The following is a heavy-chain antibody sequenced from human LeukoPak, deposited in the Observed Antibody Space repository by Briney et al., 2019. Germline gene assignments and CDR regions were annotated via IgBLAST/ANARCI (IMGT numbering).Heavy chain of an antibody. CDR2: INPNSGGT. CDR3: ARGPDYGDYVFDY. J-gene: IGHJ4*02. CDR1: GYTFTGYY. Sequence: LVASVKVSCKASGYTFTGYYMHWVRQAPGQGLEWMGWINPNSGGTNYAQKFQGWVTMTRDTSISTAYMELSRLRSDDTAVYYCARGPDYGDYVFDYWGQGTLVTVSS. V-gene: IGHV1-2*04. D-gene: IGHD4-17*01.